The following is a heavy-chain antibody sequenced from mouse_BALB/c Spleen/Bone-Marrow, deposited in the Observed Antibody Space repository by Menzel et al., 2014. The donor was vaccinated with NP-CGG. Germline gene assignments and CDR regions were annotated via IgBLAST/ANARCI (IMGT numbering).Heavy chain of an antibody. CDR3: ARSRYFDN. D-gene: IGHD3-3*01. J-gene: IGHJ2*01. CDR2: INPNTDGT. CDR1: GYTFTDYY. V-gene: IGHV1-26*01. Sequence: EVQGVESGPELVKPGTSVKMSCKASGYTFTDYYMMWVRQSHGKSLEWIGHINPNTDGTFYNQKFKGKATLTVDKSSSTAYMQLNSLTSEDSAVYYCARSRYFDNWGQGTTLTVSS.